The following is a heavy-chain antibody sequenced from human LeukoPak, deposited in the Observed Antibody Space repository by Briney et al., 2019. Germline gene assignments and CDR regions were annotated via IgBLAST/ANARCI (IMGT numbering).Heavy chain of an antibody. D-gene: IGHD3-3*01. J-gene: IGHJ4*02. CDR2: ITNKPKSYNT. V-gene: IGHV3-72*01. Sequence: HSGGSLRLSCAASGFTFSDHYMDWVRQAPGKGLEWVGRITNKPKSYNTEYAASVKGRFTISRDDSKNSLYLQMNSLKTEDTAVYYCARGFHYDFWSGSYYFDYWGQGTLVTVSS. CDR3: ARGFHYDFWSGSYYFDY. CDR1: GFTFSDHY.